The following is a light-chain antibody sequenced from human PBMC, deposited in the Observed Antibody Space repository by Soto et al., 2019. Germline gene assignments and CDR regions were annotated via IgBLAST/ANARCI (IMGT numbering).Light chain of an antibody. Sequence: DIQMTQSPSTLSASVGDRVTITCRASQSITSWLAWYQQTPGKAPTLLIYKASSLESGVPSRFSGSGSGTEFTLTISSLQPDDFATYYCQQYNSYPWTFGQGTKVEIK. CDR2: KAS. J-gene: IGKJ1*01. V-gene: IGKV1-5*03. CDR1: QSITSW. CDR3: QQYNSYPWT.